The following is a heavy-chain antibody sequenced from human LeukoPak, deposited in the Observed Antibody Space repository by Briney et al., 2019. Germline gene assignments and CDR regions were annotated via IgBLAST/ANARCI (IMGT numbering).Heavy chain of an antibody. J-gene: IGHJ4*02. D-gene: IGHD2-2*01. CDR2: ISYDGSNK. V-gene: IGHV3-30*04. CDR1: GFTFSSYA. CDR3: ARDGGSSTSWYSY. Sequence: GGSLRLSCAASGFTFSSYAMLWVRQAPGKGLEWVAVISYDGSNKYYADSVKGRFTISRDNSKNTLYLQMNSLRAEDTAVYYCARDGGSSTSWYSYWGQGTLVTVSS.